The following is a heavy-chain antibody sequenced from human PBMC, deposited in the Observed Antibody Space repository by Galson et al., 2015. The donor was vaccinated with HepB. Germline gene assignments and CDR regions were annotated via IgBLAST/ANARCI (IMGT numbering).Heavy chain of an antibody. CDR3: ARPLNGGNSIVAFDV. CDR2: INAGNGNT. D-gene: IGHD4-23*01. Sequence: SVKVSCKASGYTFTSYAMHWVRQAPGQRLEWMGWINAGNGNTKYSQKFQGRVTITRDTSASTDYMELSSLRSEDTAVYYCARPLNGGNSIVAFDVWGQGTMVTISS. CDR1: GYTFTSYA. V-gene: IGHV1-3*01. J-gene: IGHJ3*01.